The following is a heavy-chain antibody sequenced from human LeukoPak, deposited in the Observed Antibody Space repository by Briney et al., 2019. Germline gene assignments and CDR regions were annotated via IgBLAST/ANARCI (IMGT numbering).Heavy chain of an antibody. CDR3: ARLRRYCSSSSCYTIDY. D-gene: IGHD2-2*02. CDR2: ISSSSSYI. Sequence: GGSLRLSCAASGFTFSSYSMNWVRQAPGKGMEWVSSISSSSSYIYYADSVKGRFTISRDNAKNSLYLQMNSLRAEDTAVYYCARLRRYCSSSSCYTIDYWGQGTLVTVSS. J-gene: IGHJ4*02. CDR1: GFTFSSYS. V-gene: IGHV3-21*01.